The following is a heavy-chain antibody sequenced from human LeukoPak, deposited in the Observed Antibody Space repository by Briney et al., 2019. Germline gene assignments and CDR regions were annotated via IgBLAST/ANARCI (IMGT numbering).Heavy chain of an antibody. CDR2: IYYSGST. CDR1: GGSISSYY. J-gene: IGHJ6*02. Sequence: SETLSLTCTVSGGSISSYYWSWIRQPPGKGLEWIGYIYYSGSTNYNPSLKRRVTISVDTSKNQFSLKLSSVTAADTAVYYCARGDSDYYDSSGYPVEYYYGMDVWGQGTTVTVSS. V-gene: IGHV4-59*01. D-gene: IGHD3-22*01. CDR3: ARGDSDYYDSSGYPVEYYYGMDV.